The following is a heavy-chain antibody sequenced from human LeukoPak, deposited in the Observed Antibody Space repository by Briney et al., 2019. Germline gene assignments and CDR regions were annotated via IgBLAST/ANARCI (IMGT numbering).Heavy chain of an antibody. J-gene: IGHJ4*02. CDR3: ARRPDGYAYGLDY. CDR2: ISGSGSST. CDR1: GFTFNIYA. Sequence: PGGSLRLSCAASGFTFNIYAMNWVRQASGKGLEWVSTISGSGSSTYYADSVKGRFTISRDNSKNTLYLQMNSLRAEDTAVYYCARRPDGYAYGLDYWGQGTLVTVSS. D-gene: IGHD5-18*01. V-gene: IGHV3-23*01.